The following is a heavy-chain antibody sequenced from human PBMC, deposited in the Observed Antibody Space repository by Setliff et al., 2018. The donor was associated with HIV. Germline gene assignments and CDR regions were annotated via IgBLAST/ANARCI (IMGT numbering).Heavy chain of an antibody. CDR2: ISVGNLNT. CDR3: ARDRVFRTTRAFAY. Sequence: ASVKVSCKASGYILGSNEISWVRQAPGQGLEWMGWISVGNLNTNYAEKFQGRVTMTVDTSTNTAYMEVRSLTSDDTATYYCARDRVFRTTRAFAYWGQGTLVTVSS. V-gene: IGHV1-18*01. D-gene: IGHD2-21*01. CDR1: GYILGSNE. J-gene: IGHJ4*02.